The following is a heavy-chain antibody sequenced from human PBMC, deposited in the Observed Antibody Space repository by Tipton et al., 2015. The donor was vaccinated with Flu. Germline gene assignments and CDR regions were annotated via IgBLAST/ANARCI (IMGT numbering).Heavy chain of an antibody. J-gene: IGHJ4*02. CDR2: ISSSSSYI. D-gene: IGHD3-10*01. CDR3: AREGALWFGELGY. V-gene: IGHV3-21*01. Sequence: SLRLSCAASGFTVSSYSMDWVRQAPGKGLQWVSSISSSSSYIYYADSVKGRFTISRDNAKNSLYLQMNSLRAEDTAVYYCAREGALWFGELGYWGQGTLVNVSS. CDR1: GFTVSSYS.